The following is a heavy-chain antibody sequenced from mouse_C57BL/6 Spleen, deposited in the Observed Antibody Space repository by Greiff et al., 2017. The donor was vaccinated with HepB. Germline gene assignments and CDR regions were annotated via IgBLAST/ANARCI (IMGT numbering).Heavy chain of an antibody. CDR3: ARYPFTTVVDWYFDV. CDR1: GYAFSSYW. CDR2: IYPGDGDT. J-gene: IGHJ1*03. Sequence: QVQLQQSGAELVKPGASVKISCKASGYAFSSYWMNWVKQRPGKGLEWIGQIYPGDGDTNYNGKFKGKATLTADKSSSTAYMQLSSLTSEDSAVYFCARYPFTTVVDWYFDVWGTGTTVTVSS. D-gene: IGHD1-1*01. V-gene: IGHV1-80*01.